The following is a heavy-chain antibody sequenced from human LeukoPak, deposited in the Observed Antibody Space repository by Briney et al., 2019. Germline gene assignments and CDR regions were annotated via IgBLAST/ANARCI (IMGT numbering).Heavy chain of an antibody. Sequence: SETLSPTCTVSGGSISSYYWSWLRQPAGKGLEWIGRIYTSGSTNYNPSLKSRVTMSVDTSKNQFSLKLSSVTAADTAVYYCARVGYDILTGYYKWFDPWGQGTLVTVSS. J-gene: IGHJ5*02. D-gene: IGHD3-9*01. CDR3: ARVGYDILTGYYKWFDP. CDR1: GGSISSYY. CDR2: IYTSGST. V-gene: IGHV4-4*07.